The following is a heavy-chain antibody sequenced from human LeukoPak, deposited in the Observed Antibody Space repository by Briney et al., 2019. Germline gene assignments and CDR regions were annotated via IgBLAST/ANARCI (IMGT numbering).Heavy chain of an antibody. Sequence: EASVKVSCKASGYTFTGYYIHWVRQAPGQGLEWMGWINPNSGDTNYAQKFQGRVSMTRDTSISTAYMELSSLTSDDTAVFYCARFFEYSTSSLDYWGQGALVTVSS. CDR1: GYTFTGYY. V-gene: IGHV1-2*02. CDR2: INPNSGDT. CDR3: ARFFEYSTSSLDY. J-gene: IGHJ4*02. D-gene: IGHD6-6*01.